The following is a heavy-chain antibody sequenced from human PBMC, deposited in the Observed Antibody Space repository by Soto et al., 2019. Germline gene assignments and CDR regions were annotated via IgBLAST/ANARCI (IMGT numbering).Heavy chain of an antibody. J-gene: IGHJ6*02. Sequence: PGGSLRLSCAASGFTVSSNYMSWVRQAPGKGLEWVSVIYSGGSTYYADSVKGRFTISRDNSKNTLYLQMNSLRAEDTAVYYCARGXRITIFGVVPYYYGMDVWGQGTTVTVSS. D-gene: IGHD3-3*01. CDR3: ARGXRITIFGVVPYYYGMDV. CDR1: GFTVSSNY. CDR2: IYSGGST. V-gene: IGHV3-53*05.